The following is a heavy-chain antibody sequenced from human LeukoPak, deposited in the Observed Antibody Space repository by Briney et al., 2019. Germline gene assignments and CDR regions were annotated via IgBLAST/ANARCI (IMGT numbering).Heavy chain of an antibody. J-gene: IGHJ4*02. CDR1: GFTVSSFE. D-gene: IGHD4-17*01. V-gene: IGHV3-48*03. CDR3: AKIPHPDYADAR. CDR2: ISSSGGTM. Sequence: GGSLRLSCEASGFTVSSFEINWVRQAPGKGLEWVSYISSSGGTMDYADSVKGRFTVSRDNGKKLVHLQLSSLRAEDTAVYFCAKIPHPDYADARWGQGTLVIVSS.